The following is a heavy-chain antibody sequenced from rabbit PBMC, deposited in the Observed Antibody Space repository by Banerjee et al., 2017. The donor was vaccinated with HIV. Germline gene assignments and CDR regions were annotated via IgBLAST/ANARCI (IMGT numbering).Heavy chain of an antibody. CDR3: ARAAGSSYYPYYFNL. V-gene: IGHV1S43*01. D-gene: IGHD8-1*01. Sequence: QEQLEESGGDLVKPEGSLTLTCTASGFTLSSYWICWVRQAPGKGLELIACIYTSSGSTWYASWVNGRFTISRSTSLNTVDLKMTSLTAADTATYFCARAAGSSYYPYYFNLWGPGTLVTVS. CDR2: IYTSSGST. J-gene: IGHJ4*01. CDR1: GFTLSSYW.